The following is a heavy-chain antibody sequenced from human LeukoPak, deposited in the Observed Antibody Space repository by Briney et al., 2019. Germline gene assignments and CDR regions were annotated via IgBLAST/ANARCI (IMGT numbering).Heavy chain of an antibody. CDR2: IYYSGST. CDR1: GGSVSSGSYY. CDR3: ASSGTTQLFDS. Sequence: SETLSLTCTGSGGSVSSGSYYWSWIRQPPGKGLEWIGYIYYSGSTNYNPSRKRRVTISVDTYKNQFSLKLSSVTAADTAVYYCASSGTTQLFDSWGQGTLVTVSS. V-gene: IGHV4-61*01. D-gene: IGHD1-1*01. J-gene: IGHJ4*02.